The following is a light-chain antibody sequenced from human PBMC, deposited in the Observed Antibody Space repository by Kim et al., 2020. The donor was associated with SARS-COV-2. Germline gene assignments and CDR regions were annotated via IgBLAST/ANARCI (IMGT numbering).Light chain of an antibody. CDR1: QGISTY. CDR2: GAS. CDR3: QQYYSYPYT. J-gene: IGKJ4*01. Sequence: ASVGDRVTSTCRASQGISTYVAWFQQKPGQAPKSLIFGASNLYSGVPSRFSGSGSVTDFTLTISSLQAEDFAIYFCQQYYSYPYTFGGGTKVDIK. V-gene: IGKV1-16*01.